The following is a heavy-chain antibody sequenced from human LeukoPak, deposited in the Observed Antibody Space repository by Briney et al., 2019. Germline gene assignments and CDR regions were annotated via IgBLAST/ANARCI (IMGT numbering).Heavy chain of an antibody. D-gene: IGHD4-11*01. CDR3: AKDAQRGFDYSNSLEY. Sequence: PGGSLRLSCAASGFTYSHYGMHWVRQPPGKGLEWVAVIWSDANEKYYADSVKGRFTIYRDNFDNSLYLQMNNLKAEDTAVYYCAKDAQRGFDYSNSLEYWGQGTLVTVSS. CDR2: IWSDANEK. J-gene: IGHJ4*02. CDR1: GFTYSHYG. V-gene: IGHV3-33*03.